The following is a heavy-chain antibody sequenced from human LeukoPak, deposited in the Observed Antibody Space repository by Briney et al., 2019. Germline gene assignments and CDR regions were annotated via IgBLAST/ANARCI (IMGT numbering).Heavy chain of an antibody. Sequence: GGSLRLSCTASGFTFSSYRMSWARQAPGKGRGGGAVISYDGSNKYYADSVKARVTISRDNSKNTLYLQMNSLSADDTAVYYCARDKLRGSAGNYYYMDVWGKGTTVTVSS. D-gene: IGHD1-26*01. CDR3: ARDKLRGSAGNYYYMDV. CDR1: GFTFSSYR. CDR2: ISYDGSNK. J-gene: IGHJ6*03. V-gene: IGHV3-30*03.